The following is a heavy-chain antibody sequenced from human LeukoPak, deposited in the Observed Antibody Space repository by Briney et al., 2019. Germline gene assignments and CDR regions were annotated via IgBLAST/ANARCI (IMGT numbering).Heavy chain of an antibody. CDR3: AREDSSSWYWFDP. CDR1: GGSFSGYY. D-gene: IGHD6-13*01. CDR2: INHSGST. Sequence: SETLSLTCAVYGGSFSGYYWSWIRQPPGEGLEWIGEINHSGSTNYNPSLKSRVTISVDTSKNQFSLKLSSVTAADTAVYYCAREDSSSWYWFDPWGQGTLVTVSS. V-gene: IGHV4-34*01. J-gene: IGHJ5*02.